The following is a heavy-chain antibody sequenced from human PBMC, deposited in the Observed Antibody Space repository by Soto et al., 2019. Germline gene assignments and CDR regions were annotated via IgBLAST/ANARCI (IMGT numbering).Heavy chain of an antibody. D-gene: IGHD3-3*01. Sequence: QVQLVASGGCVVQPGRSLRLSCAASGFTFSSYGMHWVRQAPGTGLELVAVMSYDGNNKYYADSVRGRFTISRDNSKNTLYLQMNSLRAEDTAVYYCAKGPYDFWSGYPSYWGQGTLVTVSS. CDR1: GFTFSSYG. V-gene: IGHV3-30*18. J-gene: IGHJ4*02. CDR3: AKGPYDFWSGYPSY. CDR2: MSYDGNNK.